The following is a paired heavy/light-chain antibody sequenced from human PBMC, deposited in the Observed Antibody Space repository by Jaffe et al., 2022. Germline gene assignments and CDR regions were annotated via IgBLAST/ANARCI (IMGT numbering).Light chain of an antibody. CDR2: GNS. CDR3: QSYDSSLRGFFYV. CDR1: SSNIGAGYD. J-gene: IGLJ1*01. Sequence: QSVLTQPPSVSGAPGQRVTISCTGSSSNIGAGYDVHWYQQLPGTAPKLLIYGNSNRPSGVPDRFSGSKSGTSASLAITGLQAEDEADYYCQSYDSSLRGFFYVFGTGTKVTVL. V-gene: IGLV1-40*01.
Heavy chain of an antibody. D-gene: IGHD3-16*02. Sequence: EVQLVESGGGLVQPGGSLRLSCAASGFTFSSYWMSWVRQAPGKGLEWVANIKQDGSEKYYVDSVKGRFTISRDNAKNSLYLQMNSLRAEDTAVYYCARDRRLDSYIWGSYRPLYYFDYWGQGTLVTVSS. V-gene: IGHV3-7*01. J-gene: IGHJ4*02. CDR1: GFTFSSYW. CDR2: IKQDGSEK. CDR3: ARDRRLDSYIWGSYRPLYYFDY.